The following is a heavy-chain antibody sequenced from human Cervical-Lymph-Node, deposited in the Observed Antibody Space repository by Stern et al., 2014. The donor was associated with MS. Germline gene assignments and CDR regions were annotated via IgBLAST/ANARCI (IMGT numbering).Heavy chain of an antibody. CDR1: GYTFRSYW. CDR3: TRDSGGAAGY. Sequence: EVQLVESGGGSVQPGGSLRLSCAASGYTFRSYWMHWVRHVPGKGLIWVSRIDTDGTVTSYADSVKGRFTIPRDNAKNMLYLQMNSLRADDTGFYYCTRDSGGAAGYWGQGALVTVSS. D-gene: IGHD3-16*01. J-gene: IGHJ4*02. V-gene: IGHV3-74*01. CDR2: IDTDGTVT.